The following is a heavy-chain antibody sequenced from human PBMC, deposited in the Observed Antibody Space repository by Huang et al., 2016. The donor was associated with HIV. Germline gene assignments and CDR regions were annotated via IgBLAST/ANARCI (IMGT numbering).Heavy chain of an antibody. Sequence: EVQLVQSGAEVKKPGESLKISCKGSGYRFRSNGIGWVRQMPGKGLEWMGIIYPGDPDPIYSPSVQGQVTISADKSSNTAYLQWSSLKASDTAMYYCARLIGSPSFYYGLDVWGQGTTVTVSS. CDR3: ARLIGSPSFYYGLDV. CDR1: GYRFRSNG. CDR2: IYPGDPDP. D-gene: IGHD3-10*01. J-gene: IGHJ6*02. V-gene: IGHV5-51*01.